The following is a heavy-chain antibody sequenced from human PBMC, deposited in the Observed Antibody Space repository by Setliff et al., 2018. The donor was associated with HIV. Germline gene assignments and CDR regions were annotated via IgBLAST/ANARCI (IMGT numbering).Heavy chain of an antibody. V-gene: IGHV4-39*01. CDR2: VYYSGST. CDR3: ARRVAQSEIFDY. D-gene: IGHD3-3*01. Sequence: SETLSLTCTVSGGSINSRSYFWAWIRQPPGKGLEWVGSVYYSGSTYHNPSLKNRLTISVDTSKSLFSLRLNNVTAADTGVYYCARRVAQSEIFDYWGQGTLVTVSS. J-gene: IGHJ4*02. CDR1: GGSINSRSYF.